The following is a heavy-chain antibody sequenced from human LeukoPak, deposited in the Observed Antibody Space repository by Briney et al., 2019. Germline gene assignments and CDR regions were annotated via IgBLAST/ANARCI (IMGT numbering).Heavy chain of an antibody. V-gene: IGHV5-51*01. Sequence: GESLKISCKGSGYSFTSYWIAWVRRMPGKGLEWMGIIYPDDSDTRYSPSFQGQVTISADKSISTAYLQWSSLKASDTAIYYCARRNYDYDTTGYYAFDYWGQGTLVTVSS. D-gene: IGHD3-22*01. CDR2: IYPDDSDT. CDR1: GYSFTSYW. J-gene: IGHJ4*02. CDR3: ARRNYDYDTTGYYAFDY.